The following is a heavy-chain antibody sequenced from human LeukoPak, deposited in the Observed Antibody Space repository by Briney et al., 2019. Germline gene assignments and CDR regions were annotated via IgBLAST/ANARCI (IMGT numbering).Heavy chain of an antibody. J-gene: IGHJ5*02. V-gene: IGHV3-74*01. D-gene: IGHD2-15*01. Sequence: GGSLRLSCAASGFTFSTYWMHWVRQAPGKGLVWVSRINTDRTNTIYADSVKGRFTISRDNAKNTLYLQMNSLRAEDTAMYYCARDFKDLGSWGQGTPVTVSS. CDR1: GFTFSTYW. CDR2: INTDRTNT. CDR3: ARDFKDLGS.